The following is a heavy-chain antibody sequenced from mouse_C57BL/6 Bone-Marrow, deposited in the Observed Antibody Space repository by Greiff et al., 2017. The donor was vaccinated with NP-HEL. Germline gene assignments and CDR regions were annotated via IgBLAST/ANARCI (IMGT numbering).Heavy chain of an antibody. CDR1: GFNITNTY. CDR2: IDPANGNT. D-gene: IGHD2-4*01. V-gene: IGHV14-3*01. Sequence: VQLQQSVAELVRPGASVKLSCTASGFNITNTYMHWVKQRPEQGLEWIGRIDPANGNTKYAPKFQGKATITVDTSSNTAYLQLSSLTSEETAVYYCARGPYYDYRKDAMDYWGQGTSVTVSS. CDR3: ARGPYYDYRKDAMDY. J-gene: IGHJ4*01.